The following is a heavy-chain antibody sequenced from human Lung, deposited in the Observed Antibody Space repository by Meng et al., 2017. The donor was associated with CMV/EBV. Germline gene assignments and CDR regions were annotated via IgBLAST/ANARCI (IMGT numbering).Heavy chain of an antibody. CDR3: AREKEGRMSTISAFDI. CDR1: GFTVINNY. D-gene: IGHD5-24*01. J-gene: IGHJ3*02. Sequence: GGSLRLXCAASGFTVINNYMNWVRQAPGKGLEWVSIIYAGGSTDYADSVNGRFTISRDNSKNTLYLQMNSLRPEDTAVYYCAREKEGRMSTISAFDIWGQGKXVTVSS. V-gene: IGHV3-66*02. CDR2: IYAGGST.